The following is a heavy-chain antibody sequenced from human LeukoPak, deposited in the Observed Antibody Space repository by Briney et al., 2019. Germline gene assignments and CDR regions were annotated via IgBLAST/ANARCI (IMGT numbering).Heavy chain of an antibody. J-gene: IGHJ5*02. CDR3: ARARVTMVRGVILGNWFDP. D-gene: IGHD3-10*01. Sequence: SETLSLTCTVSGGSISSSSYYWGWIRQPPGKGLEWIGSIYYSGSTYYNPSLKSRVTISVDTSKNQFSLKLSPVTAADTAVYYCARARVTMVRGVILGNWFDPWGQGTLVTVSS. CDR1: GGSISSSSYY. V-gene: IGHV4-39*07. CDR2: IYYSGST.